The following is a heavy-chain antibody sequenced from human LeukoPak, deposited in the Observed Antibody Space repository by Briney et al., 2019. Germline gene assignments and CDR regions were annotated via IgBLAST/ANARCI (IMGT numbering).Heavy chain of an antibody. J-gene: IGHJ4*02. Sequence: GGSLRLSCAASGFTFSSYAMSWVRQAPGKGLEWVSAIDSSGACTWYADSVKGRFTISRDSSKTILYLQMNSLRAEDAAVYFCAKGSAAGRPYYFDYWGQGTLVTVSA. CDR1: GFTFSSYA. CDR3: AKGSAAGRPYYFDY. CDR2: IDSSGACT. V-gene: IGHV3-23*01. D-gene: IGHD6-25*01.